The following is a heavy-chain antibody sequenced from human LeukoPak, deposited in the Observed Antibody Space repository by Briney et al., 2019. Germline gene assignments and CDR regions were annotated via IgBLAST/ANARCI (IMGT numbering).Heavy chain of an antibody. V-gene: IGHV3-7*03. CDR2: IKQDGSEK. CDR1: GFTFSSYW. D-gene: IGHD2-2*01. CDR3: ATCSSPSCALASDAFDI. Sequence: GGSLRLSCAASGFTFSSYWMSWVRQAPGTGLEGVGNIKQDGSEKYYVDSVEGRVTSSRENAKNSLYLQTNSLRADDTAVYYCATCSSPSCALASDAFDIWGRGTMVTVSS. J-gene: IGHJ3*02.